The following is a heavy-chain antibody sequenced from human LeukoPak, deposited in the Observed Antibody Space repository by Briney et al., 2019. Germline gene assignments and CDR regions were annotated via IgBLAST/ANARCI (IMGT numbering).Heavy chain of an antibody. Sequence: SETLSLTCAVYGGSFSGYYWSWIRQPPGKGLEWIGEINHSGSTSYNPPLKSRVTISVDTSKNQFSLKLSSVTAADTAVYYCARGGGGWNAWFDPWGQGTLVTVSS. CDR3: ARGGGGWNAWFDP. J-gene: IGHJ5*02. D-gene: IGHD1-1*01. CDR2: INHSGST. CDR1: GGSFSGYY. V-gene: IGHV4-34*01.